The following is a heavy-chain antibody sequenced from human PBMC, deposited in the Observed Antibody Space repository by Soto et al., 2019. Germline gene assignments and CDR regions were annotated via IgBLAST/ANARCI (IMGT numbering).Heavy chain of an antibody. CDR3: ASGSFLGVAPPYYYYGMDV. D-gene: IGHD3-10*01. Sequence: ASVKVSCKASGYTFTSYGISWVRQAPGQGLEWMGRISAYNGNTNYAQKLQGRVTMTTDTSTSTAYMELRSLRSDDTAVYYCASGSFLGVAPPYYYYGMDVWGQGTTVTVSS. CDR2: ISAYNGNT. J-gene: IGHJ6*02. CDR1: GYTFTSYG. V-gene: IGHV1-18*04.